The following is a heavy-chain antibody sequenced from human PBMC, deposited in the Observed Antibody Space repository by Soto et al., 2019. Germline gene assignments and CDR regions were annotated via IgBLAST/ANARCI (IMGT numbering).Heavy chain of an antibody. CDR2: FDPEDGET. D-gene: IGHD6-19*01. V-gene: IGHV1-24*01. CDR3: ATFPFGSGWDIRDY. Sequence: ASVKVSCKVSGYTLTELSMHWVRQAPGKGLEWMGGFDPEDGETIYAQKFQGRVTMTEDTSTDTAYMELSSLRSEDTAVYYCATFPFGSGWDIRDYWGQGTLVTVSS. CDR1: GYTLTELS. J-gene: IGHJ4*02.